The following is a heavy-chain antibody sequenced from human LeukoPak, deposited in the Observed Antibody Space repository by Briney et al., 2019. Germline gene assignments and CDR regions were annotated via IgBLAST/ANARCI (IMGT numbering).Heavy chain of an antibody. D-gene: IGHD3-22*01. J-gene: IGHJ3*02. CDR2: VRYDSSNK. V-gene: IGHV3-30*02. Sequence: PGGSLRLSCAASGFTFSGYGMHWVRQAPGKGLEWVAFVRYDSSNKYYADSVKGRFTVSRDNSKNTLYLQMNSLRAEDTAVYYCAKNRQYYYDSSGYLTPIADAFDIWGQGTMVTVSS. CDR3: AKNRQYYYDSSGYLTPIADAFDI. CDR1: GFTFSGYG.